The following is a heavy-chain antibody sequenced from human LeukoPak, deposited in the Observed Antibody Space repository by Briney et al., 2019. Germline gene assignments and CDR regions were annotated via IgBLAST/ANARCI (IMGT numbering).Heavy chain of an antibody. CDR3: ARGSNPSY. D-gene: IGHD4-11*01. Sequence: SETLSLTCAVYGVSFSGYYWSWIRQPPGKGLEWIGDINHSGSTNYNPSLKSRVTISVDTSKNQFSLKLSSVTAADTAVYYGARGSNPSYWGQGTLVTVSS. CDR2: INHSGST. J-gene: IGHJ4*02. V-gene: IGHV4-34*01. CDR1: GVSFSGYY.